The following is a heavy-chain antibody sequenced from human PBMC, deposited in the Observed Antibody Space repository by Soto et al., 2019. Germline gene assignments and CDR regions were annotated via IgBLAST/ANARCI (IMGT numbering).Heavy chain of an antibody. J-gene: IGHJ3*02. Sequence: QVQLQQWGAGLLKPSETLSLTCAVYGGFVSSGSYYWSWIRQPPGKGLEWIGEMSHSGGTHFNPSIKSRVTISVATSKNQFSLNIYSVTAADTALYYCARVERGTVTTVVDAFDIWGPGTMVTVSS. CDR1: GGFVSSGSYY. CDR3: ARVERGTVTTVVDAFDI. CDR2: MSHSGGT. D-gene: IGHD1-1*01. V-gene: IGHV4-34*01.